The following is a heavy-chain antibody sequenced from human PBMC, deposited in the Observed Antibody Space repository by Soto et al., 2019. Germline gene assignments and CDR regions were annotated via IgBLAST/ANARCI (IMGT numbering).Heavy chain of an antibody. CDR3: ATTYPITMIVAGRNWFDP. Sequence: QVKLVQSGAEVKKPGASVKVSCKVSGYTLTELSMHWVRQAPGKGLEWMGGFDPEDGETIYAQKFQGRVTMTEDTSTDTAYMELSSLRSEDTAVYYCATTYPITMIVAGRNWFDPWGQGTLVTVSS. CDR2: FDPEDGET. CDR1: GYTLTELS. D-gene: IGHD3-22*01. J-gene: IGHJ5*02. V-gene: IGHV1-24*01.